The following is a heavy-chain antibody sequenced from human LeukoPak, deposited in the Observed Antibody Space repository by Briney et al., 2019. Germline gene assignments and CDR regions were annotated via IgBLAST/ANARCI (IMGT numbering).Heavy chain of an antibody. CDR2: IYYSGST. Sequence: SETLSLTCAVYGGSFSGYYWSWVRQPPGKGLEWIGYIYYSGSTNYNPSLKSRVTISVDTSKNQFSLKLTSVTAADTAVYYCASSPRSYAFGYWSQGTLVTVSS. CDR3: ASSPRSYAFGY. J-gene: IGHJ4*02. V-gene: IGHV4-59*12. D-gene: IGHD1-26*01. CDR1: GGSFSGYY.